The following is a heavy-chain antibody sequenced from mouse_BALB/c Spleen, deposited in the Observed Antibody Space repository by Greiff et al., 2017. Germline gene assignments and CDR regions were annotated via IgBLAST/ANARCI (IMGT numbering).Heavy chain of an antibody. CDR1: GYTFTSYY. CDR2: IYPGNVNT. V-gene: IGHV1S56*01. Sequence: QVQLQQSGPELVKPGASVRISCKASGYTFTSYYIHWVKQRPGQGLEWIGWIYPGNVNTKYNEKFKGKATLTADKSSSTAYMQLSSLTSEDSAVYFCARSGTGSYAMDYWGQGTSVTVSS. J-gene: IGHJ4*01. CDR3: ARSGTGSYAMDY. D-gene: IGHD4-1*01.